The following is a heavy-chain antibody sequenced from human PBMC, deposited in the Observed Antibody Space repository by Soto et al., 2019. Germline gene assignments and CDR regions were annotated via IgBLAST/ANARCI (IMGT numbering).Heavy chain of an antibody. CDR1: GFTFSSYA. J-gene: IGHJ2*01. Sequence: QVQLVESGGGVVQPGRSLRLSCAACGFTFSSYAMHWVRQAPGKGLEWVAVISYDGTNKYYADSVKGRFNISRDNSKNTLCLHMSSLRAEDTAVDSCARDERSGDDDNGYFDLWGRGTLVTVSS. CDR2: ISYDGTNK. V-gene: IGHV3-30-3*01. CDR3: ARDERSGDDDNGYFDL. D-gene: IGHD2-15*01.